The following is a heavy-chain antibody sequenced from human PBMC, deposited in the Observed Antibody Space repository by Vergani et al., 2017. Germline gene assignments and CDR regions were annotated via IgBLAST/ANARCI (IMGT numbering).Heavy chain of an antibody. CDR3: ARDSPTSCDWFDP. CDR2: ISAYNGNT. D-gene: IGHD2-2*01. V-gene: IGHV1-18*01. J-gene: IGHJ5*02. Sequence: QVQLVQSGAEVKKPGASVKVSCKASGGTFSSYAISWVRQAPGQGLEWMGWISAYNGNTNYAQKLQGRVTMTTDTSTSAGYMELRGLRSDDPAVYYCARDSPTSCDWFDPWGQGTLVTVSS. CDR1: GGTFSSYA.